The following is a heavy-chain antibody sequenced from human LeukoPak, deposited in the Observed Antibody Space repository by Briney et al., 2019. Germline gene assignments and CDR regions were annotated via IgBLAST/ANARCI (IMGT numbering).Heavy chain of an antibody. CDR1: GYTLTELS. CDR2: INPSGGST. Sequence: ASVKVSCKVSGYTLTELSMHWVRQAPGQGLEWMGIINPSGGSTSYAQKFQGRVTMTRDTSTSTVYMELSSLRSEDTAVYYCARARTVTSTFDYWGQGTLVTVSS. CDR3: ARARTVTSTFDY. V-gene: IGHV1-46*01. D-gene: IGHD4-17*01. J-gene: IGHJ4*02.